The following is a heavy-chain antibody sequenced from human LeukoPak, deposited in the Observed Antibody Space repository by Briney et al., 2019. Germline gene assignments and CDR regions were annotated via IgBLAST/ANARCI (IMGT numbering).Heavy chain of an antibody. V-gene: IGHV4-31*03. D-gene: IGHD6-19*01. CDR2: IYYSGST. J-gene: IGHJ4*02. Sequence: SQTLSLTCTVSGGSISSGGYYWSWIRQHPGKGLEWIVYIYYSGSTYYNPSLKSRVTISVDTSKNQFSLKLSSVTAADTAVYYCARVHPSYSSGWDPFDYWGQGTLVTVSS. CDR3: ARVHPSYSSGWDPFDY. CDR1: GGSISSGGYY.